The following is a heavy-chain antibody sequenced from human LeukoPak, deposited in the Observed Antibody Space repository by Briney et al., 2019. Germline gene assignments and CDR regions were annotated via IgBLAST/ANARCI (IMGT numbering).Heavy chain of an antibody. J-gene: IGHJ4*02. V-gene: IGHV3-23*01. D-gene: IGHD3-10*01. CDR2: ISGSGGST. CDR1: GFTFSSYS. CDR3: AKFPVYYGSGSYFDY. Sequence: GGSLRLSCAASGFTFSSYSMNWVRQAPGKGLEWVSAISGSGGSTYYADSVKGRFTISRDNSKSTLYLQMNSLRAEDTAVYYCAKFPVYYGSGSYFDYWGQGTLVTVSS.